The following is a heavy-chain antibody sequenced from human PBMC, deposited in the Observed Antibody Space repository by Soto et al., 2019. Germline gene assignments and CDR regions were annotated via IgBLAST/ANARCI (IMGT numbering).Heavy chain of an antibody. CDR2: IWYDGSYK. D-gene: IGHD5-12*01. CDR1: GFTFSSYG. J-gene: IGHJ4*02. V-gene: IGHV3-33*01. Sequence: QVQLVESGGGVVQPGRSLRLSCAASGFTFSSYGMHWVRQAPGKGLEWVAIIWYDGSYKYYADSVKGRFTISRDNSRNMLYLQMNSLRAEDTAVYYCATGTGGYGPLDYWGQGTLVTVSS. CDR3: ATGTGGYGPLDY.